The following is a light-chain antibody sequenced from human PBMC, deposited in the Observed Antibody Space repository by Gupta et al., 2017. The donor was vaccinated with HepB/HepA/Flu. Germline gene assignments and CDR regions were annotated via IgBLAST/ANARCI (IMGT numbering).Light chain of an antibody. V-gene: IGLV2-11*01. CDR1: SSDVGGYNY. CDR2: DVS. CDR3: CSYAGSYWV. J-gene: IGLJ2*01. Sequence: QSALTQPRSVSGSPGQSVTISCTGTSSDVGGYNYVSWYQQQPGKAPKFMIYDVSKRPSGVPDRFSGSKSGNTASLTISGLQAEDEADYYCCSYAGSYWVFGGGTKLTVL.